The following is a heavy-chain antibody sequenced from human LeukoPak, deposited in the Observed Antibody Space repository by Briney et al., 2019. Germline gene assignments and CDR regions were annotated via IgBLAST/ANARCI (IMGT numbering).Heavy chain of an antibody. J-gene: IGHJ4*02. D-gene: IGHD2-2*03. V-gene: IGHV3-21*01. CDR1: GFTFSSYS. Sequence: PGGSLRLSCAASGFTFSSYSMNWVRQAPGKGLEWVSSISSSSSYIYYADSVKGRFTIPRDNAKNSLYLQMNSLRAEDTAVYYCASYGYCSSTSCYNFDYWGQGTLVTVSS. CDR3: ASYGYCSSTSCYNFDY. CDR2: ISSSSSYI.